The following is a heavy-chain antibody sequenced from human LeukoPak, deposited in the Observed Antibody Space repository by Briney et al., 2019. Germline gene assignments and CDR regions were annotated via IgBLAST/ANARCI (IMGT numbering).Heavy chain of an antibody. D-gene: IGHD6-13*01. J-gene: IGHJ2*01. Sequence: PSETLSLTCTVSGDSISNYYWNWIRQPPGKGLEWIGYISYSGSTNYSPSLKSRVTISVDTSKNQFSLKLSSVTAADTAVYYCARVYYSNSYDYWYFDLWGRGTLVTVSS. CDR2: ISYSGST. CDR3: ARVYYSNSYDYWYFDL. CDR1: GDSISNYY. V-gene: IGHV4-59*01.